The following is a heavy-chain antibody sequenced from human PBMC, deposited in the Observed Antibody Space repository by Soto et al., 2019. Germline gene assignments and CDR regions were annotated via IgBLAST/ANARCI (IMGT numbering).Heavy chain of an antibody. J-gene: IGHJ4*02. CDR1: GGSISSGGYS. Sequence: QLQLQESGSGLVKPSQTLSLTCAVSGGSISSGGYSWSWIRQPPGKGLEWIGYIYHSGSTYYNPSLQRRVTISVDRSMNQFSLKLSSVTAADTAVYYCARAGGLGAVAVDYWGQGTLVTVSS. CDR3: ARAGGLGAVAVDY. D-gene: IGHD6-19*01. CDR2: IYHSGST. V-gene: IGHV4-30-2*01.